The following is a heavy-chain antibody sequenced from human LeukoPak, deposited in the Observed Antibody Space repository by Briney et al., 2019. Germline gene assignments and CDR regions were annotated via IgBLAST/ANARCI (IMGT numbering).Heavy chain of an antibody. CDR1: GFTFSSYD. D-gene: IGHD1-20*01. V-gene: IGHV3-33*01. CDR3: ARGITGTLGPFDY. Sequence: GGSLRLSCAASGFTFSSYDMHWVRQAPGKGLESVAVIWYDGSNKYYADSVKGRFTISRDNSKTTLYLQMNSLRAEDTAVYYCARGITGTLGPFDYWGQGTLVTVSS. J-gene: IGHJ4*02. CDR2: IWYDGSNK.